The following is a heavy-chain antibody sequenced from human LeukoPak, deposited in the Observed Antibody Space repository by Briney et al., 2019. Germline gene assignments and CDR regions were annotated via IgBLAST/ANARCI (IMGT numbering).Heavy chain of an antibody. V-gene: IGHV3-23*01. CDR2: LRGSGGTT. Sequence: GGSLRLSCTASGFTFTSYAMRWVRQAPGKGLEWVAVLRGSGGTTYNADSVKGRFTISRDNSKNTLYLQMNSLRAEDTAVYYCAKAAGFMVRGVISDYWGQGTLVTVSS. CDR1: GFTFTSYA. D-gene: IGHD3-10*01. CDR3: AKAAGFMVRGVISDY. J-gene: IGHJ4*02.